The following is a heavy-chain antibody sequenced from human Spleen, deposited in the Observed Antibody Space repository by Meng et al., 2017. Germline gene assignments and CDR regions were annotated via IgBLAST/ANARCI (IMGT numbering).Heavy chain of an antibody. Sequence: ASVKVSCKASGYTFTGYYIHWVRQAPGQGLEWMGWINPNSGGTNYAQNFQGRVTMTRDTSIGTAYMELNRLRSDDTAVYSCARELAYSSDSPGYYALDVWGQGTTVNVSS. V-gene: IGHV1-2*02. CDR1: GYTFTGYY. CDR2: INPNSGGT. D-gene: IGHD6-19*01. J-gene: IGHJ6*02. CDR3: ARELAYSSDSPGYYALDV.